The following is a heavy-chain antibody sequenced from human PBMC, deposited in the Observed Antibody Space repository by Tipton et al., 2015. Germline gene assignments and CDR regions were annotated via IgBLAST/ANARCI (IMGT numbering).Heavy chain of an antibody. Sequence: TLSLTCTVSGGSVSTRSYYWGWVRQAPGKGLEWIGYISYTGSTHYNPSLKRRVTISLDTSKNQFSLTLNSVTAADTAVYYCARDLELGMAVWGQGTTVTVS. CDR1: GGSVSTRSYY. D-gene: IGHD1-26*01. J-gene: IGHJ6*02. V-gene: IGHV4-61*01. CDR2: ISYTGST. CDR3: ARDLELGMAV.